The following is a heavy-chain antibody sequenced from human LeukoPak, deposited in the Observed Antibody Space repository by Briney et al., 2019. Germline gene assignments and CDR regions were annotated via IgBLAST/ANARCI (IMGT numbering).Heavy chain of an antibody. J-gene: IGHJ3*02. CDR3: ARDSSGEPYAFDI. V-gene: IGHV4-59*01. CDR1: GGSISSYY. CDR2: IYYSGST. D-gene: IGHD3-10*01. Sequence: SETLSLTCTVSGGSISSYYWSWIRQPPGKGLEWIGDIYYSGSTNYNPSLKSRVTISVDTSKNQFSLKLSSVTAADTAVYYCARDSSGEPYAFDIWGQGTMVTVSS.